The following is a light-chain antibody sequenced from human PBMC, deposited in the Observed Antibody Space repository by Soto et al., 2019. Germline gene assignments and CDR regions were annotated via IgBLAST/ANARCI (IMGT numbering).Light chain of an antibody. Sequence: DIVMTQSPDSLAVSLGERATINCKSSQSVLYSSNNKNYLAWYQQKPGQPPKLLIYWASTRESGVPDRFSGSGSGTDFTPTISSLQAEDVAVYYCQQYYSTLPITFGQGTRLEIK. CDR1: QSVLYSSNNKNY. V-gene: IGKV4-1*01. J-gene: IGKJ5*01. CDR3: QQYYSTLPIT. CDR2: WAS.